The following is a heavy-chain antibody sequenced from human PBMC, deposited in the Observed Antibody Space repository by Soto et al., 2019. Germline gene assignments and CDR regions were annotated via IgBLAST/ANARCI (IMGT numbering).Heavy chain of an antibody. V-gene: IGHV1-24*01. CDR3: AKDLTYYYDSSGYPGPFDY. CDR1: GYTLSELS. D-gene: IGHD3-22*01. J-gene: IGHJ4*02. Sequence: ASVKVSCKVSGYTLSELSMHWVRQAPGKGLEWMGGFDLEDGETIYSQKFQGRVTMTEDTSTDTAYMEMSSLRSEDTAVYYCAKDLTYYYDSSGYPGPFDYWGQGTLVTVSS. CDR2: FDLEDGET.